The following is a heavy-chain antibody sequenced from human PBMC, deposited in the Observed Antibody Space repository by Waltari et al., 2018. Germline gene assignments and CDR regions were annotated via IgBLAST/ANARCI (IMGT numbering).Heavy chain of an antibody. J-gene: IGHJ6*02. Sequence: EVQLVQSGAEVKKPGESLKIYCKGSGYSFTSYWIGWVRQMPGKGLEWMGIIFPGDSDTTYSPSFHVQVTTSADKSISTPYLQWSSLNASDSSMYYCARPATSYGMDVWGQGTTVTVSS. CDR2: IFPGDSDT. CDR3: ARPATSYGMDV. V-gene: IGHV5-51*01. CDR1: GYSFTSYW.